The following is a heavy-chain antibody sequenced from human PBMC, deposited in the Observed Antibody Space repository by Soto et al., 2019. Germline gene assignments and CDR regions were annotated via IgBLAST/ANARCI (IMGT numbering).Heavy chain of an antibody. Sequence: GGSLRLSCAASGFTFSDSWMDWARQVPGKWPEWVANINQDGSGKNYVDSAKGRFTISRDNAKNSLYLQMNSLRAEDTAVYYCASLGRHGWGQGXTVTVYS. V-gene: IGHV3-7*01. CDR1: GFTFSDSW. CDR2: INQDGSGK. J-gene: IGHJ6*02. D-gene: IGHD3-16*01. CDR3: ASLGRHG.